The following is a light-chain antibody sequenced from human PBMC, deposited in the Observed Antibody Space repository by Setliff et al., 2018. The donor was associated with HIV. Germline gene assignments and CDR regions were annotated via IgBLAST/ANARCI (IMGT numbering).Light chain of an antibody. CDR3: ATWDESLNGRV. CDR1: SSNIGTNT. CDR2: SDN. V-gene: IGLV1-44*01. Sequence: QSALAQTPSASGTPGQGVTISCSGGSSNIGTNTVNWYQQLPGTAPKLLMYSDNQRPSGVPDRFSGSKSGTSASLAISGLQSEDEADYYCATWDESLNGRVFGTGTKVTVL. J-gene: IGLJ1*01.